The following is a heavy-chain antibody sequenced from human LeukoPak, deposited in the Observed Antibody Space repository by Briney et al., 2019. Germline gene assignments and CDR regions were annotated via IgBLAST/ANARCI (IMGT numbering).Heavy chain of an antibody. D-gene: IGHD2-8*01. J-gene: IGHJ3*02. CDR2: ISWNGAKI. V-gene: IGHV3-9*01. CDR3: AKEPHSTMVPGYAFDI. Sequence: PGGSLRLSCAASGFTFDDYAIHWVRQASGKGLEWFSGISWNGAKIVYADSVKGRFTISKDNDKNFLYLQMASMGTEDTALYYCAKEPHSTMVPGYAFDIWGQGTMVTVSS. CDR1: GFTFDDYA.